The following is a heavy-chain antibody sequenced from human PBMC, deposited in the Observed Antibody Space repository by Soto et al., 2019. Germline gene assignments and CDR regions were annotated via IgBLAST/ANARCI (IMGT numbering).Heavy chain of an antibody. CDR2: IYYSGTT. J-gene: IGHJ5*02. CDR1: GGSISSYY. CDR3: ARYSGGYPYNWFAP. Sequence: SETLSLTCTVSGGSISSYYWSWIRQPPGKGLEWIGYIYYSGTTNYNPSLKSRVTISVDTSKNQFSLKLSSVTAADTAVYYCARYSGGYPYNWFAPRGQRTLVPVSS. V-gene: IGHV4-59*01. D-gene: IGHD1-26*01.